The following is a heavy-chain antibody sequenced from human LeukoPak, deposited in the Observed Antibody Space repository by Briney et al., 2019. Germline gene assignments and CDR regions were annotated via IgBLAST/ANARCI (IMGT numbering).Heavy chain of an antibody. CDR1: GFTFRSYA. Sequence: GGSLRLSCAASGFTFRSYAMSWVRQAPGKGLEGVSAISGSGGSTYYADSVKGRFTISRDNSKNTLYLQMNSLRAEDTAVYYCAKDPSSQNWGGPSYYFDYWGQGTLVTVSS. D-gene: IGHD7-27*01. J-gene: IGHJ4*02. CDR2: ISGSGGST. CDR3: AKDPSSQNWGGPSYYFDY. V-gene: IGHV3-23*01.